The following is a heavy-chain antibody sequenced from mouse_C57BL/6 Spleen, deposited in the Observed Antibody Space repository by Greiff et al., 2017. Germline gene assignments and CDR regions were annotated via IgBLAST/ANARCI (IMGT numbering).Heavy chain of an antibody. J-gene: IGHJ2*01. CDR1: GFNIKNTY. D-gene: IGHD1-1*01. CDR3: ASLSGSSIYYFDY. CDR2: IDPANGNT. Sequence: EVQLQQSVAELVRPGASVKLSCTASGFNIKNTYMHWVKQRPEQGLEWIGRIDPANGNTKYAPKFQGKATITADTSSNTAYLQLSSLTSEDTAISYCASLSGSSIYYFDYWGQGTTLTVSS. V-gene: IGHV14-3*01.